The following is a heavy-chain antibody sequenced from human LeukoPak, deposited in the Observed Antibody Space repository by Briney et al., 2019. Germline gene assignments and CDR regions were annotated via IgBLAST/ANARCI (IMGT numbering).Heavy chain of an antibody. Sequence: SSETLSLTCAVYGGSFSGYYWSWIRQPPGKGLEWIGEINHSGSTNYNPSLKSRVTISVDTSKNQFSLKLSSVTAADTAVYYCARIRYGSGIHWGQGTLVTVSS. D-gene: IGHD3-10*01. CDR1: GGSFSGYY. CDR3: ARIRYGSGIH. V-gene: IGHV4-34*01. CDR2: INHSGST. J-gene: IGHJ4*02.